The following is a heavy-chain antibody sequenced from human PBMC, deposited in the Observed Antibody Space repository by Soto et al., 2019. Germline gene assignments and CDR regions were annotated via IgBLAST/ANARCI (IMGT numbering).Heavy chain of an antibody. Sequence: QLVESGGRLVQPGGSLTLSCAASGFTFSNYWMHWVRQAPGKGLVWVSRIHYDGSNTRYGDSVNGRFTISRDNAKNTLYLHLTNLKVDDTAVYYCAREWYTFASGSARRGHWYFDLWGRGTLVTVSS. CDR3: AREWYTFASGSARRGHWYFDL. D-gene: IGHD3-10*01. J-gene: IGHJ2*01. CDR1: GFTFSNYW. CDR2: IHYDGSNT. V-gene: IGHV3-74*01.